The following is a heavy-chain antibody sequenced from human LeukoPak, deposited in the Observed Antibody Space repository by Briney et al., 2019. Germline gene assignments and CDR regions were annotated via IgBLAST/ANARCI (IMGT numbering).Heavy chain of an antibody. CDR3: ARWRGAQSEFVY. CDR2: IKQGGSET. D-gene: IGHD3-3*01. CDR1: GFTFSSYS. J-gene: IGHJ4*02. V-gene: IGHV3-7*01. Sequence: GALRLSCAASGFTFSSYSMSWVRQAPGKGLEWVAHIKQGGSETSYVDSVKGRFTVSRDNAKNSVYLQLSSLRAEDTAVYYCARWRGAQSEFVYWGQGSLVTVSS.